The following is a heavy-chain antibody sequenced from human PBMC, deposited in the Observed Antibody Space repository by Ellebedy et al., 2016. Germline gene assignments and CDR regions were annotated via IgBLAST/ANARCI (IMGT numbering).Heavy chain of an antibody. CDR3: ATDLNALGFDY. V-gene: IGHV1-24*01. CDR2: FDLEDGEK. D-gene: IGHD7-27*01. J-gene: IGHJ4*02. CDR1: GYTLTELS. Sequence: ASVKVSCKVSGYTLTELSIHWVRQAPGKGLEWMGGFDLEDGEKIYAQKFQGRVTMTEDTSAGTAYMELSSLKSEDTAVYYCATDLNALGFDYWGQGTLVTVSS.